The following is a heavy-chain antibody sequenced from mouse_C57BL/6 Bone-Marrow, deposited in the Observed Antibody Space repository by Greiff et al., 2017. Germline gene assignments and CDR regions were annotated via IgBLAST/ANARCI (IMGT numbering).Heavy chain of an antibody. V-gene: IGHV1-69*01. Sequence: QVQLQQPGAELVMPGASVKLSCKASGYTFTSYWMHWVKQRPGQGLEWIGEIDPSDSYTNYNQKFKGKSTLTVDKSSSTADMQLSSRTSEDSAVYYCAREGAQAPYYFDYWGQGTTLTVSS. CDR1: GYTFTSYW. CDR3: AREGAQAPYYFDY. D-gene: IGHD3-2*02. CDR2: IDPSDSYT. J-gene: IGHJ2*01.